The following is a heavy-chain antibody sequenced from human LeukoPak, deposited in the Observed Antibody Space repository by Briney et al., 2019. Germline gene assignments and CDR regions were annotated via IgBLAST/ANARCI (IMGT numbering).Heavy chain of an antibody. Sequence: GGSLRLSCTASGFTFGDYAMSWFRQAPGKGLEWVGFIRSKAYGGTTEYAASVKGRFTISRDDSKSIAYLQMSSLKTEDTAVYYCTRDKRPQRYYYDSSGYYSDYWGQGTLVTVSS. CDR3: TRDKRPQRYYYDSSGYYSDY. V-gene: IGHV3-49*03. CDR1: GFTFGDYA. J-gene: IGHJ4*02. D-gene: IGHD3-22*01. CDR2: IRSKAYGGTT.